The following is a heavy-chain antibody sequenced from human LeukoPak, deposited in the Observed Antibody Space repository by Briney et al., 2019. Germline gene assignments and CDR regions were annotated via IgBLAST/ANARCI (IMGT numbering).Heavy chain of an antibody. CDR1: GGSISSGGYS. J-gene: IGHJ4*02. V-gene: IGHV4-30-2*01. D-gene: IGHD1-26*01. CDR3: ARDRGYSGSYLIDY. Sequence: SETLSLTCAVSGGSISSGGYSWSWIRQPPGKGLEWIGYIYHSGSTYYNPSLKSRVTISVDRSKNQFSLKLSSVTAADTAVYYCARDRGYSGSYLIDYWGQGTLVTVSS. CDR2: IYHSGST.